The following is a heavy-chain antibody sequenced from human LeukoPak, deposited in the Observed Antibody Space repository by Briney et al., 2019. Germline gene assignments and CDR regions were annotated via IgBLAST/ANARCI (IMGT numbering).Heavy chain of an antibody. V-gene: IGHV3-23*01. J-gene: IGHJ6*03. D-gene: IGHD5-24*01. CDR1: GFTLSSYA. CDR2: ISSSGGST. CDR3: AKDPRDGYTYYYYYYMDV. Sequence: PRGSLRLSSVASGFTLSSYAMTWVRQDPGKGLGWLSPISSSGGSTYYADSVKGRLTISRDNSKNTLFLQMDNLRVEDTAVYYCAKDPRDGYTYYYYYYMDVWGTGTTVTVSS.